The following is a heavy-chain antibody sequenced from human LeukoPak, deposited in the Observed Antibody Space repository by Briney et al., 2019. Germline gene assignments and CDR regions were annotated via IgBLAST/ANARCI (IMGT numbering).Heavy chain of an antibody. CDR3: ARAGGSFDAFDI. Sequence: ASVKVSCKASGYTFTSYYMHWVRQAPGQGLEWMGIINPSGGSTSYAQKFQGRVTMTRDTSTSTVYMELSSLRSGDTAVYYCARAGGSFDAFDIWGQGTMVTVSS. CDR2: INPSGGST. D-gene: IGHD2-15*01. V-gene: IGHV1-46*01. J-gene: IGHJ3*02. CDR1: GYTFTSYY.